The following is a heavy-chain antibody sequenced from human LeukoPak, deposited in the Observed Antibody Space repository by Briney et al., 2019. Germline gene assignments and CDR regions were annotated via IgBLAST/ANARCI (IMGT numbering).Heavy chain of an antibody. CDR3: AREFGDFWSGLYYYYYMDV. V-gene: IGHV4-4*02. J-gene: IGHJ6*03. D-gene: IGHD3-3*01. CDR1: GGSISSSNW. CDR2: IYHGGST. Sequence: SETLSLTCAVSGGSISSSNWWSWVRQPPGKGLEWIGEIYHGGSTNYNPSLKSRVTISVDKSKNQFSLKLSSVTAADTAVYYCAREFGDFWSGLYYYYYMDVWGKGTTVTVSS.